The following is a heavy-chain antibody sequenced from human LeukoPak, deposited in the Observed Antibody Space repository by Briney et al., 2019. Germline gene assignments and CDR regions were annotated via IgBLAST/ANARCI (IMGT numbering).Heavy chain of an antibody. D-gene: IGHD3-16*02. CDR3: ASGRRGPYDYVWGSYRYRGATFDY. Sequence: RSSETLSLTCAVYGGSFSGYYWSWIRQPPGKGLEWIGEINHSGSTNYNPSLKSRVTISVDTSKNQFSLKLSSVTAADTAVYYCASGRRGPYDYVWGSYRYRGATFDYWGQGTLVTVSS. V-gene: IGHV4-34*01. CDR1: GGSFSGYY. CDR2: INHSGST. J-gene: IGHJ4*02.